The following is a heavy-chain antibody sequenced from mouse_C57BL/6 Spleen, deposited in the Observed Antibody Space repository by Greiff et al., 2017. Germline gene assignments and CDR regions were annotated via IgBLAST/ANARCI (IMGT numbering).Heavy chain of an antibody. V-gene: IGHV1-64*01. CDR1: GYTFTSYW. J-gene: IGHJ1*03. Sequence: QVQLQQPGAELVKPGASVKLSCKASGYTFTSYWMHWVKQRPGQGLEWIGMIHPNSGSTKYNEKFKSKATLTVDKSSSTAYMQLSSLTSEDSAVYYCARNYGYDEGYFDVWGTGTTVTVSS. CDR2: IHPNSGST. D-gene: IGHD2-2*01. CDR3: ARNYGYDEGYFDV.